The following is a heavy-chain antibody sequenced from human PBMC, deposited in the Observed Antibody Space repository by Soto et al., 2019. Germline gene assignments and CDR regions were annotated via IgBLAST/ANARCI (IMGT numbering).Heavy chain of an antibody. J-gene: IGHJ4*02. D-gene: IGHD3-22*01. CDR2: ISCDGSNT. CDR1: GFTFSSYG. Sequence: PWGSLRLSCAASGFTFSSYGMHWVRQAPGKGLEWVSGISCDGSNTYYADSVKGRFTISRDNAKNTLYLQMNSLRAEDTAVYYCARYHYDSSGYYYLDYWGQGALVNVSS. CDR3: ARYHYDSSGYYYLDY. V-gene: IGHV3-30*03.